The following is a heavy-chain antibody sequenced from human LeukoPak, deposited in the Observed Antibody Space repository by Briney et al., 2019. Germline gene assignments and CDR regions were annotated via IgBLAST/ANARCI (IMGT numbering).Heavy chain of an antibody. Sequence: GGSLRLSCAASGFTFSSYSMNWVRQAPGKGLEWVSSISSSSYIYYADSVKGRLTISRDNAKNSLYLQMNSLRAEDTAVYYCAREKITLVGATINHVGIDYWGQGTLVTVSS. V-gene: IGHV3-21*01. CDR2: ISSSSYI. J-gene: IGHJ4*02. D-gene: IGHD1-26*01. CDR1: GFTFSSYS. CDR3: AREKITLVGATINHVGIDY.